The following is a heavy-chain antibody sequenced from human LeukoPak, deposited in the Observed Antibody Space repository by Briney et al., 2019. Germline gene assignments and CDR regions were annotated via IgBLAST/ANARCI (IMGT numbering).Heavy chain of an antibody. J-gene: IGHJ4*02. D-gene: IGHD6-13*01. Sequence: ASVKVSCKASGGTFSSYAISWVRQAPGQGLEWMGGFDPEDGETIYAQRFQGRVTITEDTSTDTAYMELSSLRSEDTAVYYCATGGLAAAGRLIDYWGQGTLVTVSS. CDR1: GGTFSSYA. CDR3: ATGGLAAAGRLIDY. CDR2: FDPEDGET. V-gene: IGHV1-24*01.